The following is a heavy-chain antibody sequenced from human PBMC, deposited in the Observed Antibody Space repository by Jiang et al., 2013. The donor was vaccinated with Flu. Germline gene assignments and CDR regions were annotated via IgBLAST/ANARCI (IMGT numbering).Heavy chain of an antibody. Sequence: LLKPSETLSLTCTVSGGSISSYYWSWIRQPPGKGLEWIGYIYYSGSTNYNPSLKSRVTISVDTSKNQFSLKLSSVTAADTAVYYCARQTYYDILTGLNHDAFDIWGQGTMVTVSS. CDR1: GGSISSYY. J-gene: IGHJ3*02. CDR2: IYYSGST. D-gene: IGHD3-9*01. V-gene: IGHV4-59*08. CDR3: ARQTYYDILTGLNHDAFDI.